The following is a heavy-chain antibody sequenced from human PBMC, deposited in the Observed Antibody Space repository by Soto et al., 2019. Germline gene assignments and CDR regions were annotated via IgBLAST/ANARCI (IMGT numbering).Heavy chain of an antibody. Sequence: ASVKVSCKASGYTFTNYGTSWVRQAPGQGLEWMGWISAYNGNTNYAQKVQGRVTITRDTSASTAYMELSSLRSEDTAVYYCARAVAVAADFDYWGQGTLVTVSS. D-gene: IGHD6-19*01. CDR2: ISAYNGNT. V-gene: IGHV1-18*01. CDR1: GYTFTNYG. J-gene: IGHJ4*02. CDR3: ARAVAVAADFDY.